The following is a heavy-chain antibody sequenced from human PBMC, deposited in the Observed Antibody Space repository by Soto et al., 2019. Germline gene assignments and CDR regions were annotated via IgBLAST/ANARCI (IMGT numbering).Heavy chain of an antibody. CDR1: GLTFTNYA. Sequence: GSLRLSCAASGLTFTNYAMHWVRQAPGKGLEWVAVISYDENNKYYADSVKGRFTISADKSISTAYLQWSSLKASDTAMYYCARRKLGTTFSYFDYWGQGTLVTVSS. CDR2: ISYDENNK. D-gene: IGHD1-1*01. CDR3: ARRKLGTTFSYFDY. V-gene: IGHV3-30*03. J-gene: IGHJ4*02.